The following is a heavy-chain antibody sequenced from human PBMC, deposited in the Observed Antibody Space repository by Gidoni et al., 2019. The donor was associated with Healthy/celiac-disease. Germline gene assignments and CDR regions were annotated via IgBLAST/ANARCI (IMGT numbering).Heavy chain of an antibody. CDR2: IYYSGST. CDR3: ARARPTTLKRYWYFDL. CDR1: GGSISSYY. J-gene: IGHJ2*01. Sequence: QVQLQESGLGLVQPSETLSLTCTVSGGSISSYYGSWIRQPPGKGLEWIGYIYYSGSTNYNPSLKSRVTISVDTSKNQFSLKLSSVTAADTAVYYCARARPTTLKRYWYFDLWGRGTLVTVSS. D-gene: IGHD1-26*01. V-gene: IGHV4-59*01.